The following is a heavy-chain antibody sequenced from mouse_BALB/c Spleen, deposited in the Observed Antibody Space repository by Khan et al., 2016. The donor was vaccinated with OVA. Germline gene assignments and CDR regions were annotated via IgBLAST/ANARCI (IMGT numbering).Heavy chain of an antibody. CDR3: ARAGYGSFAY. CDR2: IYPNNGGA. Sequence: VQLQQSGPELVKPGASVKISCKASGYTFPDYNMDWVKQSLGKSLEWIGYIYPNNGGAGYNQKFKTKATLTVDISSSTAYMELRSVTSEDSAVYHWARAGYGSFAYWGQGTLVTVSA. V-gene: IGHV1S29*02. J-gene: IGHJ3*01. D-gene: IGHD1-2*01. CDR1: GYTFPDYN.